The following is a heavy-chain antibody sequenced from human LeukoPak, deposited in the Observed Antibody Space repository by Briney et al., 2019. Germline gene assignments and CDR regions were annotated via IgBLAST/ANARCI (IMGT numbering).Heavy chain of an antibody. D-gene: IGHD4-17*01. CDR2: IYYSGRT. CDR3: ARHQNGDYGY. J-gene: IGHJ4*02. V-gene: IGHV4-39*01. CDR1: GTSISTGGYY. Sequence: IPSETLSLTCTVSGTSISTGGYYWDWIRQPPGKGLEYIGSIYYSGRTYYNPSLKGRVTISVDASKNQFSLELSSVTAADTAMYYCARHQNGDYGYWGQGTLVTVSS.